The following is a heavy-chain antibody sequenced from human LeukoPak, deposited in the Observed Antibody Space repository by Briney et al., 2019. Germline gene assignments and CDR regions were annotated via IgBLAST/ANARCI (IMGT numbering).Heavy chain of an antibody. D-gene: IGHD2/OR15-2a*01. Sequence: PSETLSLTCTVSGGSISSYYWSWIRQPPGKGLEWIGYIYYSGSTNYNPSLKSRVTISVDTSKNQFPLKLSSVTAADTAVYYCAREVNSGYFDLWGRGTLVTVSS. V-gene: IGHV4-59*01. J-gene: IGHJ2*01. CDR1: GGSISSYY. CDR3: AREVNSGYFDL. CDR2: IYYSGST.